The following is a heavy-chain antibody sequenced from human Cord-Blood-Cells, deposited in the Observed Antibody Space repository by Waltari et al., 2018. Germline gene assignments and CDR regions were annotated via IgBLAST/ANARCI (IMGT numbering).Heavy chain of an antibody. V-gene: IGHV3-73*02. CDR2: IRSKANSYAT. Sequence: EVQLVESGGGLVQPGGSLKLSCAASGFTFSGSAMHWVRQASGKGLEWVGRIRSKANSYATAYAASVKGRFTISRDDSKNTAYLQMNSLKTEDTAVYYCTRITGTTTGGYWGQGTLVTVSS. J-gene: IGHJ4*02. CDR1: GFTFSGSA. CDR3: TRITGTTTGGY. D-gene: IGHD1-7*01.